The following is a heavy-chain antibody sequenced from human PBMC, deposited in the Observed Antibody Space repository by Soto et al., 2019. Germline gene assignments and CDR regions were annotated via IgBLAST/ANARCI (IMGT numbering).Heavy chain of an antibody. D-gene: IGHD4-4*01. CDR1: GGSMHSYY. CDR3: ARFSPPKKSYASNPGWFDP. V-gene: IGHV4-59*01. Sequence: QVQLQESGPGLVKPSETLSLTCTVSGGSMHSYYWSWLRQPPGKGLDMLGYVYSSGTSKYNVSLESRINMSLATSRNQFSLSLNSGTAADTSVYLGARFSPPKKSYASNPGWFDPWGKGTLVAVYS. J-gene: IGHJ5*02. CDR2: VYSSGTS.